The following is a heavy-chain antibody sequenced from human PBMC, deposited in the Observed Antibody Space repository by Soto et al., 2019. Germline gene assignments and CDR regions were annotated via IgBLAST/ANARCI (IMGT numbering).Heavy chain of an antibody. CDR2: ISGYIGNT. CDR3: ARGGSSWSTEYYQH. D-gene: IGHD6-13*01. V-gene: IGHV1-18*01. CDR1: GYTFSNYG. Sequence: QVQLLQSGAEVKKPGASVKVSFKASGYTFSNYGVSWVRQAPGQGPEWMGWISGYIGNTIYAQSLQGRVTMTTDTSTSTAYMELRSLRSDDTAVYYCARGGSSWSTEYYQHWGQGTLVIVSS. J-gene: IGHJ1*01.